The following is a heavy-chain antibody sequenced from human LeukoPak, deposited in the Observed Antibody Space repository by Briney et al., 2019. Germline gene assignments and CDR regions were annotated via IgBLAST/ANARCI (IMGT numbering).Heavy chain of an antibody. J-gene: IGHJ6*02. Sequence: SGGSLRLSCAASGFTFSRYAMSWVRQAPGKGLEWVSLISGSGGGTYYADSVKGRFTISRDNSKNTLYVQMNSLRAEDTAIYYCAKDKGPYGMDVWGQGTTVTVSS. CDR2: ISGSGGGT. CDR3: AKDKGPYGMDV. V-gene: IGHV3-23*01. CDR1: GFTFSRYA.